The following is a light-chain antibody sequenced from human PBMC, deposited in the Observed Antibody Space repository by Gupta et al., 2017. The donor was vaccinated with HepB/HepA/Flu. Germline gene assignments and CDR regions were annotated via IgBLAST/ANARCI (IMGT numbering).Light chain of an antibody. CDR1: QSVLYSSDNNNY. J-gene: IGKJ1*01. CDR3: QQEHTIPWT. V-gene: IGKV4-1*01. Sequence: DIVMTQSPASLAVSLGERATINCKSSQSVLYSSDNNNYLSWYQQKPGQPPKLLIYWASAREYGVPDRFSDSGSGTDFTLTISSLQAEDVAVYYCQQEHTIPWTFGQGTKVEIK. CDR2: WAS.